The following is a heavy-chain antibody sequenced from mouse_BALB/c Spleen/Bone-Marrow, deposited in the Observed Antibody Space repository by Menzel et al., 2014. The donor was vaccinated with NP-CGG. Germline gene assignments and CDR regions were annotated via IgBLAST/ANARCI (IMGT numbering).Heavy chain of an antibody. CDR3: ARNYDFWFGY. Sequence: EVMLVESGGGLVQPAGSRKLSCAASGFTFSSFGMHWVRQAPEKGLEWVAYISSGSRTIYYADTVKGRFTISRDNPKNTLFLQMTSLRSEDTAMYYCARNYDFWFGYWGQGTLVTVSA. J-gene: IGHJ3*01. V-gene: IGHV5-17*02. CDR1: GFTFSSFG. D-gene: IGHD2-4*01. CDR2: ISSGSRTI.